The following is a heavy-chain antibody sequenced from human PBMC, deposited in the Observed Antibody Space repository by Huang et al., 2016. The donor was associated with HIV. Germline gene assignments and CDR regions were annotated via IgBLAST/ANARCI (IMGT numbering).Heavy chain of an antibody. CDR1: GFTFSDHY. D-gene: IGHD6-19*01. V-gene: IGHV3-72*01. CDR3: TGALASDTGMDV. J-gene: IGHJ6*02. Sequence: EVQLVESGGGLVQPGGSLRLSCAASGFTFSDHYMDWVLHAPGKGRELVGRSRNKVRSYTTEDAASVKGRFTISRDDSETSLYLQMNSLRTEDSAVYYCTGALASDTGMDVWGQGTTVTVSS. CDR2: SRNKVRSYTT.